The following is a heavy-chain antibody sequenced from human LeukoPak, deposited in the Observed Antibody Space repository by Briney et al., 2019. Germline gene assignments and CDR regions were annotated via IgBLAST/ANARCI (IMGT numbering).Heavy chain of an antibody. CDR2: ISYDGSNK. D-gene: IGHD3-10*01. J-gene: IGHJ4*02. CDR3: AKDYPTYYYGSGTSPFDY. V-gene: IGHV3-30*04. Sequence: GGSLRLSCAASGFTFSSYAMHWVRQAPGKGLEWVAVISYDGSNKYYADSVKGRFTISRDNSKNTLYLQMGSLRAEDMAVYYCAKDYPTYYYGSGTSPFDYWGQGTLVTVSS. CDR1: GFTFSSYA.